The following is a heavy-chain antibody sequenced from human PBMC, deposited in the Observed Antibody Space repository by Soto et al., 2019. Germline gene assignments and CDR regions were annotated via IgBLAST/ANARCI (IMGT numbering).Heavy chain of an antibody. Sequence: GESLKISCKGSGYSFTSYWIGWVRQMPGKGLEWMGIIYPGDSDTRYSPSFQGQVTISADKSISTAYLQWSSLKASDTAMYYCARPRVVARDYYYGMDVWGQGTTVTVSS. V-gene: IGHV5-51*01. D-gene: IGHD2-15*01. CDR2: IYPGDSDT. CDR1: GYSFTSYW. CDR3: ARPRVVARDYYYGMDV. J-gene: IGHJ6*02.